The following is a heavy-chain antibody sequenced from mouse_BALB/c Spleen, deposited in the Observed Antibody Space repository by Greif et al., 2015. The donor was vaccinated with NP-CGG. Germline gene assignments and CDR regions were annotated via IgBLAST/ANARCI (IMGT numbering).Heavy chain of an antibody. D-gene: IGHD1-1*01. CDR1: GFTFSDYG. Sequence: EVMLVESGGGLVQPGGSRKISCAASGFTFSDYGMAWVRQAPGKGPEWVAFISNLAYSIYYADTVTGRFTISRENAKNTLYLEMSSLRSEDTAMYYCARDYYGSSYWYFDVWGAGTTVTVSS. J-gene: IGHJ1*01. V-gene: IGHV5-15*02. CDR2: ISNLAYSI. CDR3: ARDYYGSSYWYFDV.